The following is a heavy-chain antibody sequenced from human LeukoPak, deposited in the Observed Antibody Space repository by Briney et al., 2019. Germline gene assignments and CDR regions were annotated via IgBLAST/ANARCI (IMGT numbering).Heavy chain of an antibody. Sequence: GGSLRLSCAASGFTFSSYAMSWVRQAPGKGLEWVSAISGSGGSTYYADSVKGRFTISRDNSKNTLYLQMNSLRAEDTAVYYCAKDRSGYDFWSSYSNWFDPWGQGTLVTVSS. CDR2: ISGSGGST. D-gene: IGHD3-3*01. CDR1: GFTFSSYA. V-gene: IGHV3-23*01. J-gene: IGHJ5*02. CDR3: AKDRSGYDFWSSYSNWFDP.